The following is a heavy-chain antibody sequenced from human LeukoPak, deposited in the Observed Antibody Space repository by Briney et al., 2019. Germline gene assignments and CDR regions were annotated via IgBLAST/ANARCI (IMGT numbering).Heavy chain of an antibody. D-gene: IGHD1-26*01. CDR1: GFTFNSYA. CDR2: IIDSGIST. J-gene: IGHJ4*02. CDR3: AKGSRGNYDY. Sequence: GGSLRLSSAASGFTFNSYAMAWVRQAPEKGLEWVSSIIDSGISTYYADSVKGRFTISRDNSKNTLYLQINSLRAEDTAVYYCAKGSRGNYDYWGRGTLVTVSS. V-gene: IGHV3-23*01.